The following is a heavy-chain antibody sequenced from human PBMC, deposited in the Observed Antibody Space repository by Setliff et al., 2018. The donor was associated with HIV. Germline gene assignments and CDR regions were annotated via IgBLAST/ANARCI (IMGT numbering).Heavy chain of an antibody. V-gene: IGHV3-7*01. CDR2: INEDGSEK. J-gene: IGHJ3*02. CDR1: GFPFSSYW. Sequence: GGSLRLSCAASGFPFSSYWMSWVRQAPGKGLEWVANINEDGSEKYYVDSVKGRFTISRDNAKNSLYLQVNSLRAEDTAVYYCAKEDRSYTDAFDIWGQGTMVTVSS. D-gene: IGHD1-26*01. CDR3: AKEDRSYTDAFDI.